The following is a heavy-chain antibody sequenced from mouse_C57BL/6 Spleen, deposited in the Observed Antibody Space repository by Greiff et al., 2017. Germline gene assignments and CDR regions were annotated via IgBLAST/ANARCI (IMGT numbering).Heavy chain of an antibody. CDR3: AIYDYDVNYFDY. J-gene: IGHJ2*01. Sequence: VQLKESEGGLVQPGSSMKLSCTASGFTFSDYYMAWVRQVPEKGLEWVANINYDGSSTYYLDSLKSRFIISRDNAKNILYLQMSSLKSEDTATYYCAIYDYDVNYFDYWGQGTTLTVSS. CDR1: GFTFSDYY. CDR2: INYDGSST. V-gene: IGHV5-16*01. D-gene: IGHD2-4*01.